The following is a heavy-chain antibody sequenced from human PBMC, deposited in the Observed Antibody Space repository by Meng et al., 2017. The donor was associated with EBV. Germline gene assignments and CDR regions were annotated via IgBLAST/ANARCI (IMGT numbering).Heavy chain of an antibody. Sequence: QVQVQPAGAEVKKPGSSWKVSCRTAGGTFRSDAVSWVRQAPGQGLEWMGGLIPMSGAPHYAQKFQDRVTIIADESTSTHSMELNNLRFEDTAMYYCASESGRGFTPDYWGQGTLVTVSS. D-gene: IGHD3-10*01. CDR1: GGTFRSDA. CDR3: ASESGRGFTPDY. V-gene: IGHV1-69*01. CDR2: LIPMSGAP. J-gene: IGHJ4*02.